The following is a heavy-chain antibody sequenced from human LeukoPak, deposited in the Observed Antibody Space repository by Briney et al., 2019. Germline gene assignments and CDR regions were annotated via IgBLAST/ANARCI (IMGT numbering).Heavy chain of an antibody. CDR3: ARGASNWEFDY. V-gene: IGHV4-34*01. D-gene: IGHD7-27*01. Sequence: SETLSPTCAVYGGPFSGYYWSWIRQPPGKGLEWIGEINHSGSTNYNPSLKSRVTISVDTSKNQFSLKLSSVTAADTAVYYCARGASNWEFDYWGQGTLVTVSS. J-gene: IGHJ4*02. CDR1: GGPFSGYY. CDR2: INHSGST.